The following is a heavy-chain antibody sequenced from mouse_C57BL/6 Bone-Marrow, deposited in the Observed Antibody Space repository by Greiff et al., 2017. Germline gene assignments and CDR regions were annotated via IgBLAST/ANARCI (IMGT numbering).Heavy chain of an antibody. V-gene: IGHV5-4*01. D-gene: IGHD1-1*01. CDR2: ISDGGSYT. Sequence: EVKLVESGGGLVKPGGSLKLSCAASGFTFSSYAMSWVRQTPEKRLEWIATISDGGSYTYYPDNVKGRFTFTRDNAYNTLYLQMSHLTSEDSAMYYCAREGIYYYGCNYVFAYWGQGTLVTVSA. J-gene: IGHJ3*01. CDR1: GFTFSSYA. CDR3: AREGIYYYGCNYVFAY.